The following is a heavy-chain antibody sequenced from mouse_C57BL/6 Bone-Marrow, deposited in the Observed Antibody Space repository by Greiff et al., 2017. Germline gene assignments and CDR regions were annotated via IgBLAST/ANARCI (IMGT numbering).Heavy chain of an antibody. D-gene: IGHD2-10*02. Sequence: QVQLQQPGAELVKPGASVKLSCKASGYTFTSYWMHWVKQRPGQGLEWIGMIHPNSGSTNYNEKFKSKATLTVDKSSSTAYMQLSSLTSKDSAVYYCARSGYGNNYWGQGTTLTVSS. CDR1: GYTFTSYW. CDR3: ARSGYGNNY. CDR2: IHPNSGST. J-gene: IGHJ2*01. V-gene: IGHV1-64*01.